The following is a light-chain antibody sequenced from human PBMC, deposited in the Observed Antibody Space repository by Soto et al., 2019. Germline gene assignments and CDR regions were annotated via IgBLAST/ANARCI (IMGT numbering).Light chain of an antibody. CDR2: DAS. CDR3: QQYFSYPLT. CDR1: QGVRTW. V-gene: IGKV1D-16*01. J-gene: IGKJ4*01. Sequence: DIQMTQSPSSLSASIGDIVSIACRASQGVRTWLAWYRQKPGKAPEPLIYDASNLQSGVPSRFSGSGSGTDFTLSISSLQPEDFATYYCQQYFSYPLTFGGGTKVDI.